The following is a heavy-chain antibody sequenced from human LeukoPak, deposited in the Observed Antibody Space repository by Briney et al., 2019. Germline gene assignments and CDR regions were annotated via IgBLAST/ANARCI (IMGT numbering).Heavy chain of an antibody. J-gene: IGHJ6*02. D-gene: IGHD6-13*01. CDR2: INPYSGGT. Sequence: GASVPVSCMASGYTFTDYYMHWVRQAPGQGLEWMGWINPYSGGTNYAQKFQGRVTMTRDTSISTAYMEISRLRSDDTAVYYCARPLTAAGTNYYLYGMDVWGQGTTVTLS. V-gene: IGHV1-2*02. CDR3: ARPLTAAGTNYYLYGMDV. CDR1: GYTFTDYY.